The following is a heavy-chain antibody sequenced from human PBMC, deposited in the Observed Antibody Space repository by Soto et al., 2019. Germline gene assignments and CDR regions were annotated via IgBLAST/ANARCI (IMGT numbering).Heavy chain of an antibody. V-gene: IGHV3-30-3*01. D-gene: IGHD6-13*01. CDR2: ISYDGSNK. Sequence: QVQLVESGGGVVQPGRSLRLSCAASGFTFSSYAMHWVRQAPGKGLEWVAVISYDGSNKYYADSVKGRFTISRDNSKNTLYLQMNSLRAEDTAVYYCARGLFTEAAAGTPNWFDPRGQGTLVTVSS. CDR1: GFTFSSYA. CDR3: ARGLFTEAAAGTPNWFDP. J-gene: IGHJ5*02.